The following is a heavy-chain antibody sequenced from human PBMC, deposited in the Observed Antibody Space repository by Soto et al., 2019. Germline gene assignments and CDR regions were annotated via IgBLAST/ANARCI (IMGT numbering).Heavy chain of an antibody. CDR1: GVSISSYY. D-gene: IGHD2-15*01. CDR2: IYYSGST. V-gene: IGHV4-59*01. CDR3: ARCLGYCSGGSCRSGNYYYYYYMDV. Sequence: SETLSLTCTVSGVSISSYYWIWIRQPPGKGLEWIGYIYYSGSTNYNPSLKSRVTISVDTSKNQFSLKLSSVTAADTAVYYCARCLGYCSGGSCRSGNYYYYYYMDVWGKGTTVTVSS. J-gene: IGHJ6*03.